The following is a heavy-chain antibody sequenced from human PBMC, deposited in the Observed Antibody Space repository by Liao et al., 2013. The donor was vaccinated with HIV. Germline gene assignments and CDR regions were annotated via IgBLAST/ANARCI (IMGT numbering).Heavy chain of an antibody. CDR3: ARDEGYGGVFDY. V-gene: IGHV4-4*07. J-gene: IGHJ4*02. Sequence: QVQLQESGPGRVKPSETLSLTCAVSGGSISSYNWIWLRQTAGKGPECIGRIYNNGGTSYNPSLKSRVTMSVDTSKNQFSLNLNSVTAADTAVYFCARDEGYGGVFDYWGQGTLVTVSS. CDR1: GGSISSYN. CDR2: IYNNGGT. D-gene: IGHD5-18*01.